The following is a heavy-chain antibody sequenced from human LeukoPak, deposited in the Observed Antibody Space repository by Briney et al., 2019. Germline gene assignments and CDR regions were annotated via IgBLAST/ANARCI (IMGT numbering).Heavy chain of an antibody. CDR1: GGSITSYY. D-gene: IGHD1-26*01. V-gene: IGHV3-9*01. CDR3: AKDIWIVGATRVAFDI. Sequence: LSLTCTVSGGSITSYYWNWIRQPPGKGLEWVSGISWNSGSIGYADSVKGRFTISRDNAKNSLYLQMNSLRAEDTALYYCAKDIWIVGATRVAFDIWGQGTMVTVSS. J-gene: IGHJ3*02. CDR2: ISWNSGSI.